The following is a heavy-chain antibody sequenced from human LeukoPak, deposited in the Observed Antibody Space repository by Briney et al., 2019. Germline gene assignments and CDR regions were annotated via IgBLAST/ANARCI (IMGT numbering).Heavy chain of an antibody. CDR1: GYTFTSYG. Sequence: GASVKVSCKACGYTFTSYGISWVRQAPGQGLEWMGWISAYNGNTNYAQKLQGRVTMTTDTSTSTAYIELRSLRSDDTAVYYCARAAPGSYYYDSSGYPASDYWGQGTLVTVSS. CDR3: ARAAPGSYYYDSSGYPASDY. J-gene: IGHJ4*02. V-gene: IGHV1-18*01. D-gene: IGHD3-22*01. CDR2: ISAYNGNT.